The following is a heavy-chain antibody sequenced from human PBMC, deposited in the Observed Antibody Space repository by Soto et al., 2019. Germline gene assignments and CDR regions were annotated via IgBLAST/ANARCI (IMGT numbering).Heavy chain of an antibody. CDR1: GFTFSSYW. CDR2: IHSDGVNT. V-gene: IGHV3-74*01. Sequence: EVQLVESGGGLVQPGGSLRLSCGASGFTFSSYWMHWVRQAPGKGLVWVSRIHSDGVNTNYADSVKGRFTISRDNAKNTVYLQMNRLRAEDTAVYFCARGLYLDYGHDYWGQGTLVTVSS. J-gene: IGHJ4*02. CDR3: ARGLYLDYGHDY. D-gene: IGHD3-10*01.